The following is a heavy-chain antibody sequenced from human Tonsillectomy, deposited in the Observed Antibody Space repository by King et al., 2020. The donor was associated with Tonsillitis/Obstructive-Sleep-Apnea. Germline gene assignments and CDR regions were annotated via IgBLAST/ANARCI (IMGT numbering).Heavy chain of an antibody. Sequence: VQLQQWGAGLLKPSETLSLTCAVYGGSFSGYYWIWIRQPPGKGLEWIGEINHSGSTNYNPSLKSGVTISVDTSKNPFSLKLSSVTAADTAVYYCARGDTYPSSHIYDFRFSWFDPWGQGTLVTVSS. CDR1: GGSFSGYY. D-gene: IGHD5/OR15-5a*01. J-gene: IGHJ5*02. V-gene: IGHV4-34*01. CDR2: INHSGST. CDR3: ARGDTYPSSHIYDFRFSWFDP.